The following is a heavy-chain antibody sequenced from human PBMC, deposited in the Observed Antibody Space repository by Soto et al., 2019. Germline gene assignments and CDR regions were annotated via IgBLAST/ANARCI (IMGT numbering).Heavy chain of an antibody. CDR2: IYYSGST. CDR3: ASTSLLWFGELSRHAFDI. Sequence: SETLSLTCTVSGGSISSYYWSWIRQPPGKGLEWIGYIYYSGSTNYNPSLKRRVTISVDTSKNQFSLKLSSVTAADTAVYYCASTSLLWFGELSRHAFDIWGQGTMVTVSS. J-gene: IGHJ3*02. CDR1: GGSISSYY. D-gene: IGHD3-10*01. V-gene: IGHV4-59*01.